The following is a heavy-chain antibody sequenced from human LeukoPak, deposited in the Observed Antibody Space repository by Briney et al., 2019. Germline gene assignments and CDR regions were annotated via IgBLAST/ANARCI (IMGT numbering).Heavy chain of an antibody. CDR3: AKGLSIHYDILTPFDY. CDR2: ISGSGGST. J-gene: IGHJ4*02. Sequence: GGSLRLSCAASRFTFSSYAMSWVRQAPGKGLEWVSAISGSGGSTYYADSVKGRFTISRDNSKNTLYLQMNSLRAEDTAVYYCAKGLSIHYDILTPFDYWGQGTLVTVSS. V-gene: IGHV3-23*01. CDR1: RFTFSSYA. D-gene: IGHD3-9*01.